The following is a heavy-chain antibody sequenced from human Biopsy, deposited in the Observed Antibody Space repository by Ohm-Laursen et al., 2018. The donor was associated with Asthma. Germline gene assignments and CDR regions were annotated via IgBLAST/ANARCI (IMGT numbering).Heavy chain of an antibody. CDR2: MNTNTGNP. CDR3: ARRYNWNGMDV. D-gene: IGHD1-20*01. Sequence: GASVKVSCKASDYIFPRYYISWVRQAPGQGLEWMGWMNTNTGNPTYAQGFTGRFVFSLDTSVSTAYLQISSLKAEDTAVYYCARRYNWNGMDVWGQGTTVTVSS. V-gene: IGHV7-4-1*02. J-gene: IGHJ6*02. CDR1: DYIFPRYY.